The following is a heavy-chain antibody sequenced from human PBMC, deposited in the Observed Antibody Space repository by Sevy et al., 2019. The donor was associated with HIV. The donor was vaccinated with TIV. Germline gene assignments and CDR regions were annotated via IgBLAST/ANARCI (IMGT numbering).Heavy chain of an antibody. Sequence: SETLSFTCAVHGVSLTGYYWNWIRQSPGKGLEWIGEVSHSGRTKYNPSLESRVTIELDTSKNQFSLTLDSLTVADTAVYYCARAWGDPSYFDPRGQGTLVTVSS. CDR2: VSHSGRT. CDR3: ARAWGDPSYFDP. D-gene: IGHD2-21*02. CDR1: GVSLTGYY. J-gene: IGHJ5*02. V-gene: IGHV4-34*01.